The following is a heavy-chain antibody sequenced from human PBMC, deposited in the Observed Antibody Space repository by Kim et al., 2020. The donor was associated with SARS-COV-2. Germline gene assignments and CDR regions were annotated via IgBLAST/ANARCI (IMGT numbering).Heavy chain of an antibody. J-gene: IGHJ4*02. V-gene: IGHV1-3*01. CDR3: ARDYYDSSGYYYFDF. CDR2: INAGNGNT. CDR1: GYTFTSYA. Sequence: ASVKVSCKASGYTFTSYAMHWVRQAPGQRLEWMGWINAGNGNTKYSQKFQGRVTITRDTSARTVYMQLSSLRSEDTAVYYCARDYYDSSGYYYFDFWGQGTLVTVSS. D-gene: IGHD3-22*01.